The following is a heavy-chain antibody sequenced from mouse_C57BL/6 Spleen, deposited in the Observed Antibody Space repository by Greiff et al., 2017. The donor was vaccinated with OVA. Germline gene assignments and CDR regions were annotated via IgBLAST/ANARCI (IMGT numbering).Heavy chain of an antibody. CDR1: GFTFSDYG. CDR2: ISSGSSTI. Sequence: EVHLVESGGGLVKPGGSLKLSCAASGFTFSDYGMHWVRQAPEKGLEWVAYISSGSSTIYYADTVKGRFTISRDNAKNTLFLQMTSLRSEDTAMYYCARRDYYGSLYYFDYWGQGTTLTVSS. V-gene: IGHV5-17*01. D-gene: IGHD1-1*01. CDR3: ARRDYYGSLYYFDY. J-gene: IGHJ2*01.